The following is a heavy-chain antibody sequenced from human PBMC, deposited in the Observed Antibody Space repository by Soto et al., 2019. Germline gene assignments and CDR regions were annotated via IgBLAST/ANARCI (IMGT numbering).Heavy chain of an antibody. CDR2: IYYSGST. CDR1: GGSISSSSYY. Sequence: SETLSLTCTVSGGSISSSSYYWGWIRQPPGKGLEWIGSIYYSGSTYYNPSLKSRVTISVDTSKNQFSLKLSSVTAADTAVYYCARQHVLRYFDWSNGGLTFDPWGQGTLVTVSS. V-gene: IGHV4-39*01. CDR3: ARQHVLRYFDWSNGGLTFDP. D-gene: IGHD3-9*01. J-gene: IGHJ5*02.